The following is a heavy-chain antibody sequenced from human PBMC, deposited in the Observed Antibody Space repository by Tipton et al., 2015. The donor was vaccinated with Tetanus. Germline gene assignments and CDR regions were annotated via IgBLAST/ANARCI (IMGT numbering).Heavy chain of an antibody. CDR3: ARANNDFPKKGPFDS. V-gene: IGHV4-30-2*01. J-gene: IGHJ4*02. CDR1: GGSISRGDYS. D-gene: IGHD3-3*01. CDR2: ISHSGST. Sequence: TLSLTCVVSGGSISRGDYSWSWIRQPPGKGLEWIGDISHSGSTYYNPSLKSRVTISVDRSKNQFTLRLTSVTAADTAVYYCARANNDFPKKGPFDSWGQGSLVIVSS.